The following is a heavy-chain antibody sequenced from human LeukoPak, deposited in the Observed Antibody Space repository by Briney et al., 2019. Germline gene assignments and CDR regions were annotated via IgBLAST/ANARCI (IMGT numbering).Heavy chain of an antibody. D-gene: IGHD3-3*01. Sequence: SETLSLTCTVSGGSISSYYWSWIRQPPGKGLEWIGYIYYSGSTNYNPSLKSRVTISVDTSKNQFSLMLSSVTAADTAVYYCARVFDFWSGYYQGYYFDYWGQGTLVTVSS. J-gene: IGHJ4*02. V-gene: IGHV4-59*01. CDR1: GGSISSYY. CDR3: ARVFDFWSGYYQGYYFDY. CDR2: IYYSGST.